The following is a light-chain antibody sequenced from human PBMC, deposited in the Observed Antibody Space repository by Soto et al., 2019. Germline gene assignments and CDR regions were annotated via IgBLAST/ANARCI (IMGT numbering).Light chain of an antibody. CDR2: KAP. CDR3: QQYHFFWT. Sequence: DIQMTQSPSTLSASVGVRVTITCRASQNIDSGLAWYQQKPGKAPKLLIYKAPTLESGVTLRFSGSGSGTEFTLSITSLQPDDFATYYCQQYHFFWTFGQGTRVEIQ. J-gene: IGKJ1*01. V-gene: IGKV1-5*03. CDR1: QNIDSG.